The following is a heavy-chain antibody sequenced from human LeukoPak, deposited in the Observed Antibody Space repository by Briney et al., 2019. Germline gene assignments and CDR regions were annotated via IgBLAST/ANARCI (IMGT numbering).Heavy chain of an antibody. CDR1: GFTFSSYG. D-gene: IGHD3-22*01. CDR2: IRYDGSNK. V-gene: IGHV3-30*02. J-gene: IGHJ4*02. CDR3: ANYYYDTSGYKN. Sequence: GGSLRLSCAASGFTFSSYGMHWVRQAPGKGLEWVAFIRYDGSNKYYADSVKGRFTISRDNSKNTLYLQMNSLRAEDTAVYYCANYYYDTSGYKNWGQGTLVTVSS.